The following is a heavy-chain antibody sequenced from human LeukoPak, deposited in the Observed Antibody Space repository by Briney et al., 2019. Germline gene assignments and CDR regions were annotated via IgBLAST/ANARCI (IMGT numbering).Heavy chain of an antibody. D-gene: IGHD6-13*01. Sequence: GGALRLSCAACGFTCSSYAMSWVRHGPGEGLEWGSAISCSGGCTSYAQKYQGRVTMTRDTTTSAVYMELSSLRSEDTAVYYYAREPSDPTAGTFLWFDPWGQGPLVTVSS. CDR2: ISCSGGCT. J-gene: IGHJ5*02. V-gene: IGHV3-23*01. CDR3: AREPSDPTAGTFLWFDP. CDR1: GFTCSSYA.